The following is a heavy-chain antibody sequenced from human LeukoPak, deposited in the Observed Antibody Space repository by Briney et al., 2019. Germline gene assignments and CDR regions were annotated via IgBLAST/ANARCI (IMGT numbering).Heavy chain of an antibody. Sequence: PGGSLRLSCAASGFTFSSYWMSWVRQAPGKGLEWVANIKQDGSEKYYVDSVKGRFTISRDNAKNSLYLQMNSLRAEDTAVYYCARRARADYDFWSGYYDGLFDYWGQGTLVTVSS. CDR3: ARRARADYDFWSGYYDGLFDY. V-gene: IGHV3-7*01. J-gene: IGHJ4*02. CDR2: IKQDGSEK. CDR1: GFTFSSYW. D-gene: IGHD3-3*01.